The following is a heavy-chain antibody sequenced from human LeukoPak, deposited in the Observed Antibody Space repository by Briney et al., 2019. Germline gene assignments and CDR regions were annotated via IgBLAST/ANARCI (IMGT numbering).Heavy chain of an antibody. Sequence: PWETLSLTCTVSGGSISGFYWSWIPQPPGKGLEWIGYIYYSGSTYYNPSLKSRVTISLDTSKNQFSLKLSSVTAADTAVYYCARDSDGNPFDLWGQGTLVTVSS. CDR3: ARDSDGNPFDL. D-gene: IGHD5-18*01. CDR1: GGSISGFY. J-gene: IGHJ4*02. V-gene: IGHV4-59*01. CDR2: IYYSGST.